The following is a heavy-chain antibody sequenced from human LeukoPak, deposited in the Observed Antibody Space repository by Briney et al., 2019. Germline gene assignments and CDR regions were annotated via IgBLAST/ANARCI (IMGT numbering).Heavy chain of an antibody. V-gene: IGHV3-49*04. D-gene: IGHD6-13*01. J-gene: IGHJ6*03. CDR2: IRSKAYGGTT. CDR1: GFTFGDYA. Sequence: PGGSLRLSCTASGFTFGDYAMSWVRQAPGKGLAWVGFIRSKAYGGTTEYAASVKGRFTISRDDSKSIAYLQMNSLKTEDTAVYYCTTLYSSSWYYYYYMDVWGKGTTVTVSS. CDR3: TTLYSSSWYYYYYMDV.